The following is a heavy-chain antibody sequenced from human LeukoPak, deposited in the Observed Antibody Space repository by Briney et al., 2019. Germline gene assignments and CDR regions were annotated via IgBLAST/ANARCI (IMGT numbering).Heavy chain of an antibody. D-gene: IGHD4-11*01. CDR1: GFTFSSYA. CDR3: ARDPSNYRLGARGMDV. V-gene: IGHV3-30-3*01. J-gene: IGHJ6*02. CDR2: ISYDGSNK. Sequence: GGSLRLSCAASGFTFSSYAMHWVRQAPGKGLEWVAVISYDGSNKYYADSVKGRFTISRDNSKNTLYLQMNSLRAEDTAMYYCARDPSNYRLGARGMDVWGQGTTVTVSS.